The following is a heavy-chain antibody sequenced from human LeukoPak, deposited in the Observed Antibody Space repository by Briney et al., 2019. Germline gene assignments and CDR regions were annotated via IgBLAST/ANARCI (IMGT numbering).Heavy chain of an antibody. CDR2: IYYSGST. D-gene: IGHD2-21*02. V-gene: IGHV4-31*03. CDR3: AREVTPQKVFDY. Sequence: SQTLSLTCTVSGGSISSGGYYWSWVRQHPGKGLEWLGYIYYSGSTYYNPSLKSRVTISVDTSKNQFSLKLSSVTAADTAVYYCAREVTPQKVFDYWGQGTLVTVSS. CDR1: GGSISSGGYY. J-gene: IGHJ4*02.